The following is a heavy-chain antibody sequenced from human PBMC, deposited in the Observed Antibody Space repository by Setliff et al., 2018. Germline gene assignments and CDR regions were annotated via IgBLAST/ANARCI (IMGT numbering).Heavy chain of an antibody. V-gene: IGHV1-46*01. CDR3: ARDPTTYYDILTGSSSRRYGMDV. J-gene: IGHJ6*02. Sequence: ASVKVSCKASGYTFTSYYMHWVRQAPGQGLEWMGIIDPSGGSTSYAQKFQGRVTMTRDTSTSTVYMELSSLRSEDTAVYYCARDPTTYYDILTGSSSRRYGMDVWGQGTTVTRLL. CDR1: GYTFTSYY. CDR2: IDPSGGST. D-gene: IGHD3-9*01.